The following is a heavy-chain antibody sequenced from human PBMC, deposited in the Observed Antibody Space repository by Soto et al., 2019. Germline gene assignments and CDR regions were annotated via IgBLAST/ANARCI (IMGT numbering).Heavy chain of an antibody. CDR1: GYTFTSYA. CDR3: ARDTLHCGGDCYPARFDP. CDR2: INAGNGNT. J-gene: IGHJ5*02. V-gene: IGHV1-3*01. Sequence: QVQLVQSGAEVKKPGASVKGSCKASGYTFTSYAMHWVRQAPGQRLEWMGWINAGNGNTKYSQKFQGRVNITRDTSASTVYMELSSLRSEDTAVYYCARDTLHCGGDCYPARFDPWGQGTLVTVSS. D-gene: IGHD2-21*02.